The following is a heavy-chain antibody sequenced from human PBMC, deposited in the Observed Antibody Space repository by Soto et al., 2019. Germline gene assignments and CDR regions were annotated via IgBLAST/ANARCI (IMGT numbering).Heavy chain of an antibody. V-gene: IGHV3-33*01. CDR2: IWYDGSNK. CDR3: ARGPWIAAAGNWRPHAFDI. J-gene: IGHJ3*02. D-gene: IGHD6-13*01. Sequence: QVQLVESGGGVVQPGRSLRLSCAASGFTFSSYGMHWVRQAPGKGLEWVAVIWYDGSNKYYADSVKGRFTISRDNSKNPLYLQMNSLRAEDTAVYYCARGPWIAAAGNWRPHAFDIWGQGTMVTVSS. CDR1: GFTFSSYG.